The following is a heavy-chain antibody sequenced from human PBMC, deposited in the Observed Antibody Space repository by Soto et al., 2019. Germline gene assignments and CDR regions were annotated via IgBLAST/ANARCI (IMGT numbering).Heavy chain of an antibody. Sequence: GWSLRLSCAASGFIVSNNYMNWVRQAPSKGLEWVSVIYTGGRTSYGDSAKGRFTISRDSSKNTLYLQMNSQRVEDTAVYYCARGGYGGNSSPAADCLDIWGRGTMVTVSS. CDR3: ARGGYGGNSSPAADCLDI. CDR2: IYTGGRT. J-gene: IGHJ3*02. CDR1: GFIVSNNY. V-gene: IGHV3-53*01. D-gene: IGHD4-17*01.